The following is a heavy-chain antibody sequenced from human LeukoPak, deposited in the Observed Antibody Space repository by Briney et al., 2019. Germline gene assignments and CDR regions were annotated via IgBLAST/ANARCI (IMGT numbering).Heavy chain of an antibody. CDR3: ASMGYDFWGGYYTSLFDY. J-gene: IGHJ4*02. CDR1: GGSISSYY. D-gene: IGHD3-3*01. CDR2: IYYSGST. V-gene: IGHV4-59*01. Sequence: PSETLSLTCTVSGGSISSYYWSWIRQPPGKGLEWIGYIYYSGSTNYNPSLKSRVTISVDTSKNQFSLRLSSVTAADTAVYYCASMGYDFWGGYYTSLFDYWGQGTLVTVSS.